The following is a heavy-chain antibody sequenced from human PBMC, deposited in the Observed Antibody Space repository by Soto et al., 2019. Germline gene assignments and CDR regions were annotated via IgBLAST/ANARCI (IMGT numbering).Heavy chain of an antibody. D-gene: IGHD3-10*01. CDR2: INPNGGGT. V-gene: IGHV1-2*02. CDR1: GYTSTAYY. J-gene: IGHJ4*02. Sequence: SVEVLCKASGYTSTAYYIHWVRQASGQGLEWMGWINPNGGGTKYAQKFQGRVTMTRDTSINTAYMELTRLTSDETAVYYCARAVHTMIQGVRFRVDQWGQGTLVTVSS. CDR3: ARAVHTMIQGVRFRVDQ.